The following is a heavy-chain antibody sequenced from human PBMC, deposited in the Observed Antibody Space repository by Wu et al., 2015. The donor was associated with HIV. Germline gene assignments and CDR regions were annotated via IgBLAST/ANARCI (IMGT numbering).Heavy chain of an antibody. J-gene: IGHJ4*02. V-gene: IGHV1-2*02. CDR3: ARDGAAHVDGRVYTNFFDH. CDR2: MNPNNGAS. CDR1: GYIFTDYD. D-gene: IGHD2-8*01. Sequence: QARLVQSGAEVRKPGASVKVSCKASGYIFTDYDIHWVRQAPGQGLEWLGWMNPNNGASKSIEKFRDRVTLTRDTSRRTAYMELNGLRGDDTATYYCARDGAAHVDGRVYTNFFDHWGQGTLITVSS.